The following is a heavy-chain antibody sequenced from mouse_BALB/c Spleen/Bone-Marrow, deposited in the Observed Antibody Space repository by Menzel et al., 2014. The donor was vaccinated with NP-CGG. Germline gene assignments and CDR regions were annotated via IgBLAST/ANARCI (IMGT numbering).Heavy chain of an antibody. V-gene: IGHV3-2*02. Sequence: EVQLVESGPGLVKPSQSLSLTCTVTGYSITSDYAWNWIRQFPGDKPEWMGYISYSGSTSYNPSLKSRISITRDTSKNQFFLQLNSVTTEDTATYYCARRYDGYYGYFDVWGAGTTVTVSS. J-gene: IGHJ1*01. D-gene: IGHD2-3*01. CDR2: ISYSGST. CDR3: ARRYDGYYGYFDV. CDR1: GYSITSDYA.